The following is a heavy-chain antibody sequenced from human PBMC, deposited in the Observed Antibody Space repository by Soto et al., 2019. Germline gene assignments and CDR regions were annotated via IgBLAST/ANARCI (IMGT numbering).Heavy chain of an antibody. CDR3: APDVVRSNAGDS. J-gene: IGHJ1*01. Sequence: SVKVSCKASGGTFSTSSFVWVRQGPGQGLEWMGGIIPIFTRTNFAQKFQGGVTFSADESTRTTYMELRSLTSEDTAIYYCAPDVVRSNAGDSWGQGNLVTVSS. D-gene: IGHD2-15*01. V-gene: IGHV1-69*13. CDR2: IIPIFTRT. CDR1: GGTFSTSS.